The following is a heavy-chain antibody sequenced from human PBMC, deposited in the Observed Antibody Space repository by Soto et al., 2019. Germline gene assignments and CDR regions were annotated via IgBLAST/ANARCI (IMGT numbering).Heavy chain of an antibody. J-gene: IGHJ4*02. CDR3: ARGAWGFDY. Sequence: NPSETLSLTCTVSGGAISSGDYYCTWIRQPPGKGLEWIGYIYYSGSTYYNPSLKSRLTISVDTSKNQFSLKLSSVTAADTAVYYCARGAWGFDYWGQGTLVTVSS. CDR1: GGAISSGDYY. D-gene: IGHD3-16*01. V-gene: IGHV4-30-4*01. CDR2: IYYSGST.